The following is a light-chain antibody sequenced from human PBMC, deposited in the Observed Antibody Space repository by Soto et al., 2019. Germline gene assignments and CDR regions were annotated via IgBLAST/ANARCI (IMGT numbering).Light chain of an antibody. CDR2: DVS. CDR3: TSYTSSSPRV. J-gene: IGLJ1*01. V-gene: IGLV2-14*01. Sequence: QSALTQPASVSGSPGQSITISCTGTSSDVGGYNYVSWYQQHPGKAPKLMIYDVSNRPSGVSNRFSGSKSGNTASLTISGLQAEDAADYYCTSYTSSSPRVFGTGTKLTVL. CDR1: SSDVGGYNY.